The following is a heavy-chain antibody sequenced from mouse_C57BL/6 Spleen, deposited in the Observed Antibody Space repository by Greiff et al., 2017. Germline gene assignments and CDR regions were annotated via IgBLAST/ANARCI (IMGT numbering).Heavy chain of an antibody. J-gene: IGHJ1*03. CDR2: IHPNSGST. CDR1: GYTFTSYW. Sequence: QVQLQQPGAELVKPGASVKLSCKASGYTFTSYWMHWVKQRPGQGLEWIGMIHPNSGSTNYNEKFKSKATLTVYKSSRTAYMQLSSLKSEDSAVYYGARWGTTVVARYFDVWGTGTTVTVSS. CDR3: ARWGTTVVARYFDV. V-gene: IGHV1-64*01. D-gene: IGHD1-1*01.